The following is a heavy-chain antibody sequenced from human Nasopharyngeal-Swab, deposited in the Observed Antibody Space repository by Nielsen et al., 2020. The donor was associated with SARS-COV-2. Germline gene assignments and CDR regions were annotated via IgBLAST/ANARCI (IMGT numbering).Heavy chain of an antibody. CDR1: GYTFTSYY. J-gene: IGHJ6*03. CDR3: ARDAEWLRFLAGGYMDV. CDR2: INPSGGST. D-gene: IGHD5-12*01. Sequence: ASVKVSCKASGYTFTSYYMHWVRQAPGQGLEWMGIINPSGGSTSYAQKLQGRITMTTDTSTSTAYMELRSLRSDDTAVYYCARDAEWLRFLAGGYMDVWGKGTTVTVSS. V-gene: IGHV1-46*01.